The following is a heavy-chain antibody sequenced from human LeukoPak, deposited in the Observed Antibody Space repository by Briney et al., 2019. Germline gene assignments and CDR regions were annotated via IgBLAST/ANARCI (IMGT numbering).Heavy chain of an antibody. CDR1: GGSISSSSYY. Sequence: SETLSLTCTVSGGSISSSSYYWGWIRQPPGKGLEWIGSIYYSGSTYYNPSLKSRVTISVDTSKNQFSLKLSSVTAADTAVYYYARRPKIAAAGTWFDPWGQGTLVIVSS. J-gene: IGHJ5*02. V-gene: IGHV4-39*01. CDR3: ARRPKIAAAGTWFDP. CDR2: IYYSGST. D-gene: IGHD6-13*01.